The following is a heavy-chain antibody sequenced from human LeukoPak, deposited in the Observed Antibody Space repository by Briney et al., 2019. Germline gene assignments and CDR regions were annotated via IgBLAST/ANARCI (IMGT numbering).Heavy chain of an antibody. V-gene: IGHV4-59*01. CDR1: GASISSYY. D-gene: IGHD2-2*01. Sequence: PSETLSLACTVSGASISSYYWSWIRQPPGKGLEWIGYIYYSGSTNYNPSLKSRVTISLDTSKNQFSLKLSSVTAADTAVYYCARDPGPYCTTTTCYVGYWGQGTLVTVSS. J-gene: IGHJ4*02. CDR3: ARDPGPYCTTTTCYVGY. CDR2: IYYSGST.